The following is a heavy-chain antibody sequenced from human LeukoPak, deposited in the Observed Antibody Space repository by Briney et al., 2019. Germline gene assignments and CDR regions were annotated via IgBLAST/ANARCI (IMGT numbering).Heavy chain of an antibody. D-gene: IGHD2-15*01. CDR1: GFTFRSYG. J-gene: IGHJ6*01. V-gene: IGHV3-33*08. CDR2: IWYDGSNK. Sequence: PGRSLRLSCAASGFTFRSYGMHWVRQAPGKGLEWVAVIWYDGSNKYYADSVKGRFTLSRDNSKNTLYPQMNSLRAEDTAVYYCARNPTEGYCSGGSCYSNYYYGMDVWGEGTTVTVSS. CDR3: ARNPTEGYCSGGSCYSNYYYGMDV.